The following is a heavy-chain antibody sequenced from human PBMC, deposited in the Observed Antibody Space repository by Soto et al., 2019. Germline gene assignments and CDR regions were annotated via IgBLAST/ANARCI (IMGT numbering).Heavy chain of an antibody. D-gene: IGHD1-1*01. CDR1: GGSVSSESHY. Sequence: SETLSLTCTVSGGSVSSESHYWSWIRQTPGKGLEWIGYIYYTGSTNYNPSLKGRVTMSVDTSRDQVSLKLSSVTAADTAVYYCARGRRTARPFDYWGQGTLVTVSS. CDR2: IYYTGST. CDR3: ARGRRTARPFDY. V-gene: IGHV4-61*01. J-gene: IGHJ4*02.